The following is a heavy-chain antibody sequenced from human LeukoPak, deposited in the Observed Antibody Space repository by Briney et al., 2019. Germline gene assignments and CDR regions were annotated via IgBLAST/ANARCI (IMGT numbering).Heavy chain of an antibody. D-gene: IGHD5-12*01. CDR1: GITFSKYW. J-gene: IGHJ4*02. V-gene: IGHV3-7*01. CDR3: ARDLGHSGYDLYDY. CDR2: MKHDGNEK. Sequence: PGGSLRLSCVDSGITFSKYWMNWVRQAPGKGQEWVANMKHDGNEKHYVDSVEGRFTISRDNAKSSLFLQMHNLRAEDTACYYCARDLGHSGYDLYDYWGQGTMVTVSS.